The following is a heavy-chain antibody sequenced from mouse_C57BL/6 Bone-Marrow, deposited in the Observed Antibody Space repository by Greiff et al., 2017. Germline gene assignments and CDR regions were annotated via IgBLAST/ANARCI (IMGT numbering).Heavy chain of an antibody. J-gene: IGHJ3*01. D-gene: IGHD1-1*01. CDR3: ARQNYYGSSSWFAY. Sequence: EVKLVESGGGLVQPGESLKLSCESNEYEFPSHDMSWVRKTPEKRLELVAAINSDGGSTYYPDTMERRFIIARDNTKKTLYLQMSSLRSEDTALYYCARQNYYGSSSWFAYWGQGTLVTVSA. CDR1: EYEFPSHD. CDR2: INSDGGST. V-gene: IGHV5-2*01.